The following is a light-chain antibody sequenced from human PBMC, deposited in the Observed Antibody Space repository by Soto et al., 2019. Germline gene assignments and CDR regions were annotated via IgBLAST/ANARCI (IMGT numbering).Light chain of an antibody. Sequence: QSALTQPPSASGSPGQSVSMSCTGTSSDVGGYNRVSWYQHTPGTAPKLLIYEVTNRPSGVPDRFSGSRSGNTASLTISGLQAEDDADYYCSSFTTSDTWVLGGGTKLTVL. CDR3: SSFTTSDTWV. CDR1: SSDVGGYNR. CDR2: EVT. J-gene: IGLJ3*02. V-gene: IGLV2-18*02.